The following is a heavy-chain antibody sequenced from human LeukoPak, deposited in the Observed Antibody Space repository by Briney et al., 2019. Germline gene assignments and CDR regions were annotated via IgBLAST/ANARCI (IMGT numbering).Heavy chain of an antibody. J-gene: IGHJ4*02. Sequence: LAGGSLRLSCAASGFTFSSYAMHWVRQAPGKGLEWVAVISCDGSNKYYADSVKGRFTISRDNSKNTLYLQMNSLRAEDTAVYYCARDSLAKGDSSGWYFDYWGQGTLVTVSS. CDR3: ARDSLAKGDSSGWYFDY. D-gene: IGHD6-19*01. CDR2: ISCDGSNK. CDR1: GFTFSSYA. V-gene: IGHV3-30-3*01.